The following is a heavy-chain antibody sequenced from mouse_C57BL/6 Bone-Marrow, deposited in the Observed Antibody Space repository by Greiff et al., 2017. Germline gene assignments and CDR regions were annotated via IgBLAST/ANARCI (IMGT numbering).Heavy chain of an antibody. Sequence: EVKLVESGGGLVQPGGSLRLSCAASGFTFSDYYMYWVRQTPEKRLEWVAYISNGGGSTYYPDTVKGRFTISRDNAKSTLYLQMSRLKSEDTAMYYCARKANWDRDYFDYWGQGTTLTVSS. CDR2: ISNGGGST. V-gene: IGHV5-12*01. D-gene: IGHD4-1*01. J-gene: IGHJ2*01. CDR3: ARKANWDRDYFDY. CDR1: GFTFSDYY.